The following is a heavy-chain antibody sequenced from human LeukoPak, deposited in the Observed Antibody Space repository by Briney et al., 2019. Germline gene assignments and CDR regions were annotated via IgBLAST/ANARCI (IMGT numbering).Heavy chain of an antibody. CDR3: AREYSYGPDAFDI. Sequence: ASVKVSCKASGYTFTSYGISWVRQAPGQGLEWMGWISAYNGNTDYARKFQGRLTMTTDTSTSTAYMELRSLRSDDTAVYYCAREYSYGPDAFDIWGQGTMVTVSS. CDR1: GYTFTSYG. CDR2: ISAYNGNT. D-gene: IGHD5-18*01. V-gene: IGHV1-18*01. J-gene: IGHJ3*02.